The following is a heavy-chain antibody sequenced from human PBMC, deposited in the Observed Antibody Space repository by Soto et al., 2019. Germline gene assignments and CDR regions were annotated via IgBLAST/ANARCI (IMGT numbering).Heavy chain of an antibody. Sequence: GGSLRLSCAASGFTFSSYTMNWVRQAPGKGLECVSSISSSSYIYYADSVKGRFTISRDNAKNSLYLKMNRLRAEDTAVYYCARAQARSYYSSDPWGEGTLVTVS. CDR2: ISSSSYI. CDR1: GFTFSSYT. J-gene: IGHJ5*02. CDR3: ARAQARSYYSSDP. D-gene: IGHD3-10*01. V-gene: IGHV3-21*01.